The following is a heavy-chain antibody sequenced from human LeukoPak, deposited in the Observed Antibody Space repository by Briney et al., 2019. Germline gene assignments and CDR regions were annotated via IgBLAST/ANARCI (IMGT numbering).Heavy chain of an antibody. CDR2: MNPNSGNT. D-gene: IGHD4-23*01. V-gene: IGHV1-8*01. CDR3: ARVSDGGTPPSHDY. CDR1: GYTFSSYD. Sequence: ASVKVSCKASGYTFSSYDIHWVRQATGQGLEWVGWMNPNSGNTGYAQNFQGRVTMTRNTSISTAYLELSSLRSEDTAVYYCARVSDGGTPPSHDYWGQGTLVTVSS. J-gene: IGHJ4*02.